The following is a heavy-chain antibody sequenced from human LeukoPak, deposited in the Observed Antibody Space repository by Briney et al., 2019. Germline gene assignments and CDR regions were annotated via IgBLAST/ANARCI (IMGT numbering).Heavy chain of an antibody. CDR3: ARELRGSGTYYFDY. D-gene: IGHD3-10*01. V-gene: IGHV3-53*01. J-gene: IGHJ4*02. CDR2: IYSGGST. Sequence: GGSLRLSCAASGFTVSSNYMTWVRQAPGKGLEWVSVIYSGGSTYYADSVKGRFTIPRDNSKNTLYLQMNSLRADDTAVYYCARELRGSGTYYFDYWGQGTLVTVSS. CDR1: GFTVSSNY.